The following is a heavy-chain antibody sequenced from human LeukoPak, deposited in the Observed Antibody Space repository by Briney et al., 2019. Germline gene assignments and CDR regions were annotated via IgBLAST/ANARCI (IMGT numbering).Heavy chain of an antibody. V-gene: IGHV1-2*02. CDR1: GYTFTGYY. D-gene: IGHD3-10*01. CDR2: INPNSGGT. CDR3: ASVYYGSGSYPRLYYYYGMDV. Sequence: GASVKLSCKASGYTFTGYYMHWVRQAPGQGLEWMGWINPNSGGTNYAQKFQGRVTMTRDTSISTAYMELSRLRSDDTAVYYCASVYYGSGSYPRLYYYYGMDVWGQGTTVTVSS. J-gene: IGHJ6*02.